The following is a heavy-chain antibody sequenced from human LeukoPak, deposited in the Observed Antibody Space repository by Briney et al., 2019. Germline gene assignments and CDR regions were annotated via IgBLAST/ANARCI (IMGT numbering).Heavy chain of an antibody. CDR1: GYTFTSYY. J-gene: IGHJ3*02. CDR3: ARLVGDLDAFDI. V-gene: IGHV1-46*03. CDR2: INPSGGST. D-gene: IGHD2-2*01. Sequence: ASVKVSCKAPGYTFTSYYMHWVRQAPGQGLEWMGIINPSGGSTSYAQKFRGRVTMTRDTSTSTVYMELSSLRSEDTAVYYCARLVGDLDAFDIWGQGTMVTVSS.